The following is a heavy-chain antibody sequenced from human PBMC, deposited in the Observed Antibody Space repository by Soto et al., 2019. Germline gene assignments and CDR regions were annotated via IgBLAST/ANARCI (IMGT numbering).Heavy chain of an antibody. Sequence: EVQLVQSGAEVKKPGESLKISCKGSGYSFTSYWIGWVREMPGKGLEWMGIIYPGDSDTRYSPSFQGQVTISADKSISTAYLQWSSLKASDTAMYYCARLAVAGKTYDAFDIWGQGTMVTVSS. CDR3: ARLAVAGKTYDAFDI. D-gene: IGHD6-19*01. CDR1: GYSFTSYW. V-gene: IGHV5-51*01. CDR2: IYPGDSDT. J-gene: IGHJ3*02.